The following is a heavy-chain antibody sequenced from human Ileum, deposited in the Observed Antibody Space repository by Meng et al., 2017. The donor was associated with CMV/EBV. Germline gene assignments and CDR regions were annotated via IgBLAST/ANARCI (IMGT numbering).Heavy chain of an antibody. J-gene: IGHJ6*02. CDR1: GFIISSYG. Sequence: GASLKISCAASGFIISSYGMHWVRQAPGKGLEWVAFIRYDGSNKYYADSVKGRFSISRDISNNTLYVQMNSLRPEDTAVYYCAKVLYGSGSNFYYYNMDVWGQGTKVTVSS. CDR3: AKVLYGSGSNFYYYNMDV. D-gene: IGHD3-10*01. CDR2: IRYDGSNK. V-gene: IGHV3-30*02.